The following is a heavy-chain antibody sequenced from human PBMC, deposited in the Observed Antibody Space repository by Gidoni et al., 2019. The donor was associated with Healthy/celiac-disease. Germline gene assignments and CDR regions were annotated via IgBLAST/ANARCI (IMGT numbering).Heavy chain of an antibody. CDR2: ISYDGSNK. Sequence: QVQLVESGGGVVQPGRSLRLSCAASGFTLRSYAMHWVRQAPGKGLEWVAVISYDGSNKYYADSVKGRFTISRDNSKNTLYLQMNSLRAEDTAVYYCARDQSYTIFGVVRKLDAFDIWGQGTMVTVSS. CDR1: GFTLRSYA. CDR3: ARDQSYTIFGVVRKLDAFDI. D-gene: IGHD3-3*01. V-gene: IGHV3-30-3*01. J-gene: IGHJ3*02.